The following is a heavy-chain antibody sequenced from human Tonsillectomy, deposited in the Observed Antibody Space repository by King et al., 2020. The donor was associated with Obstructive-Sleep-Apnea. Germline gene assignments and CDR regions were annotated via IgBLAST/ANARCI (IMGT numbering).Heavy chain of an antibody. CDR1: GFTFSSYW. CDR3: EQLYGYSDVWDY. D-gene: IGHD5-12*01. J-gene: IGHJ4*02. CDR2: INSDGSST. V-gene: IGHV3-74*01. Sequence: VQLVESGGGLVQPGGSLRLSCAASGFTFSSYWMHWVRQAPGKGLVWVSRINSDGSSTSYADSVKGRFTISRDNAKNTLYLQMNSLRAEDTAVYYCEQLYGYSDVWDYWGQGTLVTVSS.